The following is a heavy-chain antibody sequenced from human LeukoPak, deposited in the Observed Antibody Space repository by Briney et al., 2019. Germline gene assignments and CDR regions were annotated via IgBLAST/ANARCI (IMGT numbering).Heavy chain of an antibody. D-gene: IGHD6-13*01. J-gene: IGHJ4*02. CDR2: ISGSGGST. CDR3: ARPRGSSWSDTHFDY. V-gene: IGHV3-23*01. Sequence: GGSLRLSCAASGFTFSNYAMTWVRQAPGKGLEWVSAISGSGGSTFYADSVKGRFTISRGNAKNSLYLQMNSLKTEDTAVYYCARPRGSSWSDTHFDYWGQGTLVTVSS. CDR1: GFTFSNYA.